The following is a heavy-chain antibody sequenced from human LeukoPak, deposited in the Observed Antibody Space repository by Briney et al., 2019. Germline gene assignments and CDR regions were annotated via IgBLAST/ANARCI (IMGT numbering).Heavy chain of an antibody. CDR1: GFTFSSYW. CDR2: IKQDGSEK. Sequence: GGSLRLSCAASGFTFSSYWMSWVRQAPGKGLGWVANIKQDGSEKYYVDSVKGRFTISRDNAKNSLYLQMNSLRAEDTAVYYCARIQVATIRGFYYYYMDVWGKGTTVTVSS. D-gene: IGHD5-12*01. CDR3: ARIQVATIRGFYYYYMDV. J-gene: IGHJ6*03. V-gene: IGHV3-7*01.